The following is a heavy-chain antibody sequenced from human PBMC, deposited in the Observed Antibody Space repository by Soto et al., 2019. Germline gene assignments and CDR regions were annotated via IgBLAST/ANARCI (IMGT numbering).Heavy chain of an antibody. J-gene: IGHJ5*02. D-gene: IGHD2-2*01. Sequence: SQTLSLTCAISGDSVSSNSAAWNWIRQSPSRGLEWLGRTYYRSKWYNDYAVSVKSRITINPDTSKNQFSLQLNSVTPEDTAVYYCARVDLYCSSTSCYDNWFDPWGQGNLVTVSS. CDR3: ARVDLYCSSTSCYDNWFDP. CDR2: TYYRSKWYN. CDR1: GDSVSSNSAA. V-gene: IGHV6-1*01.